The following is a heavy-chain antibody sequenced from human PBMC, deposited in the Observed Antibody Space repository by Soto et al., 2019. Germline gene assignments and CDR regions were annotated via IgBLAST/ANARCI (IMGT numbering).Heavy chain of an antibody. V-gene: IGHV4-34*01. J-gene: IGHJ1*01. CDR2: ICHGGGA. CDR3: AGYSNSWSKYVKH. Sequence: SETLSLTCAVYGGSFSGYCWSWIRQTPGEGLEWVGDICHGGGANYNPSLKSRVSFSMDPSKNQFSLKLNSVMAADTAVYYCAGYSNSWSKYVKHWGRGSLVTVSS. CDR1: GGSFSGYC. D-gene: IGHD6-13*01.